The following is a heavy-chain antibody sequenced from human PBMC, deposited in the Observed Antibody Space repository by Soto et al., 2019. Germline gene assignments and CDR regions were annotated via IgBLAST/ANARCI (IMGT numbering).Heavy chain of an antibody. J-gene: IGHJ4*02. CDR2: ISIDGINK. V-gene: IGHV3-30*18. CDR3: AKGSEAARQELDY. Sequence: QVQLVESGGGVVQPGRSLRLSCAASGFTFSTYGFHWVHQAPGKGPEWVAVISIDGINKYYADSVKGRFTISRDNSKNTLYLQMNSLRADDTAVYYCAKGSEAARQELDYWGQGTLVTVSS. D-gene: IGHD6-6*01. CDR1: GFTFSTYG.